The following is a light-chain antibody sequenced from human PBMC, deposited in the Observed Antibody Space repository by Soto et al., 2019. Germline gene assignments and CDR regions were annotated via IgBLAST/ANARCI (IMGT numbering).Light chain of an antibody. V-gene: IGLV1-40*01. CDR2: GNN. CDR3: QSYDNTRSAHYV. Sequence: QSVLTQPPSVSGAPGQRVTISCTGSSSNIGANYDVHWYQQRPGTAPKLLIFGNNKRPSGVPDRCSGAKSGTSSSLAITGLQAEDEGDYYCQSYDNTRSAHYVFGTGTKVTVL. CDR1: SSNIGANYD. J-gene: IGLJ1*01.